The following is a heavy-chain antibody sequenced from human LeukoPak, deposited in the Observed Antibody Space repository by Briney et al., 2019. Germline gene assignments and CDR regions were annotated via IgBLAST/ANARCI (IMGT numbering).Heavy chain of an antibody. CDR2: ISWNSGSI. V-gene: IGHV3-9*01. J-gene: IGHJ6*02. D-gene: IGHD4-11*01. Sequence: GGSLRLSCAASGFTFSSYAMSWVRQAPGKGLEWVSGISWNSGSIGYADSVKGRFTISRDNAKNSLYLQMNSLRAEDTALYYCATTVTQYYYYGMDVWGQGTTVTVSS. CDR3: ATTVTQYYYYGMDV. CDR1: GFTFSSYA.